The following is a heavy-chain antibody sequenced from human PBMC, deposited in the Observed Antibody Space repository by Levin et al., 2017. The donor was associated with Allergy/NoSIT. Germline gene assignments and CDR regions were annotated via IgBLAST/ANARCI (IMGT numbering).Heavy chain of an antibody. Sequence: ASVKVSCKASGYTFTSYYMHWVRQAPGQGLEWMGIINPSGGSTSYAQKFQGRVTMTRDTSTSTVYMELSSLRSEDTAVYYCARGGWAAVAGAPDAFDIWGQGTMVTVSS. CDR3: ARGGWAAVAGAPDAFDI. V-gene: IGHV1-46*01. CDR2: INPSGGST. CDR1: GYTFTSYY. J-gene: IGHJ3*02. D-gene: IGHD6-19*01.